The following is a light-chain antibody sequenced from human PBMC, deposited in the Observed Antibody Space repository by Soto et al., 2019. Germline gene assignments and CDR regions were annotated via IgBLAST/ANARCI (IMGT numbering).Light chain of an antibody. J-gene: IGKJ5*01. V-gene: IGKV1-33*01. CDR2: DAS. Sequence: DIQMTHSPSSLSASVGDRVTITFHSSQDITMYLNWYQQKPGKAPKLLIYDASNLQTGVPSRFSVSGYGTDFTFTISSLQPEDIATYSCQQYDNVFTFGQGTRLEI. CDR1: QDITMY. CDR3: QQYDNVFT.